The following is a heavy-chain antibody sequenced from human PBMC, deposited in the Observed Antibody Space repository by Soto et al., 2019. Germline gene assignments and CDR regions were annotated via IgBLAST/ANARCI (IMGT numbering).Heavy chain of an antibody. J-gene: IGHJ4*02. CDR1: GFTLTTYY. Sequence: ASVKVSCKASGFTLTTYYMHWVRQAPGQGLEWMGIINPSDGRPSYAQKLQGRITMTRDTSTSTVHMELSSLRAEVTAVYYCARLGPYRTYERQDYWGQGTLVTVSS. CDR2: INPSDGRP. CDR3: ARLGPYRTYERQDY. V-gene: IGHV1-46*04. D-gene: IGHD1-26*01.